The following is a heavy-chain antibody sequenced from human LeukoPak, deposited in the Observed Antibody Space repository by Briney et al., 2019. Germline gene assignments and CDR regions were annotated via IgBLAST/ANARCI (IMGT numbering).Heavy chain of an antibody. Sequence: GGSLRLSCAASGFTFSSYAMDWVRQAPGKGLEWVAVISYDGSNKYYADSVKGRFTISRDNSKNTLYLQMNSLRAEDTAVYYCARDLSPYGDLTIFDYWGQGTLVTVSS. CDR1: GFTFSSYA. D-gene: IGHD4-17*01. CDR2: ISYDGSNK. J-gene: IGHJ4*02. CDR3: ARDLSPYGDLTIFDY. V-gene: IGHV3-30-3*01.